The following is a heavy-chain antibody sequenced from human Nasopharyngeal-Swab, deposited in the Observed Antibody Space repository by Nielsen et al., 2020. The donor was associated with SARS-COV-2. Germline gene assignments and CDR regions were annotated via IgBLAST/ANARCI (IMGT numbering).Heavy chain of an antibody. J-gene: IGHJ4*02. CDR1: GYTFATYG. V-gene: IGHV1-18*01. CDR2: ITTYSGST. CDR3: ARDCSTSSCHLV. Sequence: ASVKVSCKASGYTFATYGISWVRQAPGQGLEWMGWITTYSGSTNYAQNIQGRVTMTTDTSTSTAYMELSSLRSDDTAVYYCARDCSTSSCHLVWGQGTLVTVSS. D-gene: IGHD2-2*01.